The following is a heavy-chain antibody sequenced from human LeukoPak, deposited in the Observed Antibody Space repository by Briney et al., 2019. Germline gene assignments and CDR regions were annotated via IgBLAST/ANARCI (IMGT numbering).Heavy chain of an antibody. D-gene: IGHD3-10*01. Sequence: GGSLRLSCAVSGLPFESYSMTWVRQAPGKGLEWVSTISRTSNYIYTADSLKGRFTTSRDNAEKSLFLQMTNVKDDDTAVYYCVTKASVSGVKRYWGQGTLVTVSS. CDR1: GLPFESYS. CDR3: VTKASVSGVKRY. CDR2: ISRTSNYI. V-gene: IGHV3-21*01. J-gene: IGHJ4*02.